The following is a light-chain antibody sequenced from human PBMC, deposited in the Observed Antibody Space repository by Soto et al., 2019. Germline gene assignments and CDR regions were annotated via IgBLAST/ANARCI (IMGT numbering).Light chain of an antibody. CDR2: GAS. J-gene: IGKJ1*01. CDR1: QSISSY. CDR3: QQSYSTPRT. V-gene: IGKV1-39*01. Sequence: DIQMTQSPSSLSASVGDRVTITCRASQSISSYLNWYQQKPGKAPKLLIYGASSLQSGVPSRFSGSGSGTDVTLTISSLQPEDFATYYGQQSYSTPRTFGQGTKVEIK.